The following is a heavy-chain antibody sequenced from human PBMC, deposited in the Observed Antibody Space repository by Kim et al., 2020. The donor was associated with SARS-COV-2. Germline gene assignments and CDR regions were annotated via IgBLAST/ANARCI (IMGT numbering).Heavy chain of an antibody. CDR3: TTDVVVPAGSVPELEFDY. D-gene: IGHD2-2*01. V-gene: IGHV3-15*01. J-gene: IGHJ4*02. Sequence: KGSFTISREESKNTLYLQMNSLKTEDTAVYYCTTDVVVPAGSVPELEFDYWGQGTLVTVSS.